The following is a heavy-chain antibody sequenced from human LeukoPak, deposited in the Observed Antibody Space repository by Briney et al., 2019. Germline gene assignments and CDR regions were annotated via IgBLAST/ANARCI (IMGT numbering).Heavy chain of an antibody. J-gene: IGHJ3*02. CDR3: ARWEESDAFDI. Sequence: SETLSLTCTVSGGSISRSSYYWGWIRQPPGKGLEWIGSIYYSGSTNYNPSLKSRVTISVDTSKNQFSLKLSSVTAADTAVYYCARWEESDAFDIWGQGTMVTVSS. V-gene: IGHV4-39*01. CDR2: IYYSGST. D-gene: IGHD1-26*01. CDR1: GGSISRSSYY.